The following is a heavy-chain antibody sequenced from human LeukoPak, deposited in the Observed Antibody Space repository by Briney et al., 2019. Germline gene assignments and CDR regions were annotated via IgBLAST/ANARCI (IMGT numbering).Heavy chain of an antibody. CDR1: GFTFSSYA. CDR2: ISGSGGST. J-gene: IGHJ4*02. V-gene: IGHV3-23*01. Sequence: GGSLRLSCAASGFTFSSYAMSWVRQAPGKGLEWVSAISGSGGSTYYADSVKGRFTISRDNAKNSLYLQMNSLRAEDRAVYYCAREEWWFDYWGQETLVTVSS. D-gene: IGHD2-15*01. CDR3: AREEWWFDY.